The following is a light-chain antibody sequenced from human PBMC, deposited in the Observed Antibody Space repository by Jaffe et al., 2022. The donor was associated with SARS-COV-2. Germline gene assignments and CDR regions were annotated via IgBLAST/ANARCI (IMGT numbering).Light chain of an antibody. CDR1: SSNIGTNYD. Sequence: QSVLTQPPSVSGAPGQRVTISCTGSSSNIGTNYDVHWYQHLPGTAPKLLIYGNNNRPSGVPDRFSGSKSGTSASLAITGLQAEDEGDYYCQSYDSSLSGSVFGGGTKLTVL. V-gene: IGLV1-40*01. CDR3: QSYDSSLSGSV. J-gene: IGLJ2*01. CDR2: GNN.